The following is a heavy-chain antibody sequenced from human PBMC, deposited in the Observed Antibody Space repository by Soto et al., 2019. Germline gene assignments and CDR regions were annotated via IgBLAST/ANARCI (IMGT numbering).Heavy chain of an antibody. D-gene: IGHD3-22*01. V-gene: IGHV3-11*05. CDR2: ISSSSSYT. CDR1: GFTFSDYY. Sequence: QVPLVESGGGLVKPGGSLRLSCAASGFTFSDYYMSWIRQAPGKGLEWVSYISSSSSYTNYADSVKGRFTISRDNAKNSLYLQMNSLRAEDTAVYYCARDDVVVTSLDYWGQGTLVTVSS. CDR3: ARDDVVVTSLDY. J-gene: IGHJ4*02.